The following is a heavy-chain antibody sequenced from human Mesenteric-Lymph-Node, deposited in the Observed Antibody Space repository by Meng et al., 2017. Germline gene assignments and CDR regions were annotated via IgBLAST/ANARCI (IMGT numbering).Heavy chain of an antibody. CDR3: ARDPLYGDYAGTLDY. D-gene: IGHD4-17*01. Sequence: SETLSLTCTVSGGSVSSGSYYWSWIRQPPGKGLEWIGYIYYSGSTNYNPPLKSRVTISVDTSKNQFSLKLSSVTAADTAVYYCARDPLYGDYAGTLDYWGQGTLVTVSS. CDR2: IYYSGST. V-gene: IGHV4-61*01. CDR1: GGSVSSGSYY. J-gene: IGHJ4*02.